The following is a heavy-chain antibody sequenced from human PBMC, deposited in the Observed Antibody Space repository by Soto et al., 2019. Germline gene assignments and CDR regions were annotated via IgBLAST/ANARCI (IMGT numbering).Heavy chain of an antibody. D-gene: IGHD6-19*01. CDR1: GYTFTGYA. CDR2: INAGNGNT. Sequence: QGQLVQSGAEEKKPGASVKVSCKASGYTFTGYAMHWVRQAPGQRLEWMGWINAGNGNTKYSRKFQGRVTITRDTSASTAYMELSSLRSEDTAVYYCARAVAVPADFDYWGQGTLVTVSS. V-gene: IGHV1-3*05. CDR3: ARAVAVPADFDY. J-gene: IGHJ4*02.